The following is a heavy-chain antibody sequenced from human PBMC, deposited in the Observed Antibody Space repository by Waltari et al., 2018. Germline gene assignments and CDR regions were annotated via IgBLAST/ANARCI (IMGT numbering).Heavy chain of an antibody. Sequence: EVQLVESGGVVVQPGGSLRLSCAASGFTFDAYTMHWVRHALGKGLEWVSLISWDGGSTDYADSVKGRFTISRDNSKNSLYLQMNSLRTEDTALYYCAKSHSSGYWGYFDYWGQGTLVTVSS. CDR2: ISWDGGST. J-gene: IGHJ4*02. CDR1: GFTFDAYT. D-gene: IGHD3-22*01. V-gene: IGHV3-43*01. CDR3: AKSHSSGYWGYFDY.